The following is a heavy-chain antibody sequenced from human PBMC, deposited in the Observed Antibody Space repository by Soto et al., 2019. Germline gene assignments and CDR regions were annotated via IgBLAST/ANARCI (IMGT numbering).Heavy chain of an antibody. CDR1: DFTFSSYG. D-gene: IGHD3-22*01. CDR3: AKDTYYHDSSGYYVFDY. J-gene: IGHJ4*01. V-gene: IGHV3-30*18. CDR2: ISYDGSNK. Sequence: GGSLRLSCAASDFTFSSYGIHWVRQAPGKGLEWVAVISYDGSNKQYGDSVKGRLTMSRDNSKNTVHLQMSSLRVEDTAVYYCAKDTYYHDSSGYYVFDYWGQGTLVTVSS.